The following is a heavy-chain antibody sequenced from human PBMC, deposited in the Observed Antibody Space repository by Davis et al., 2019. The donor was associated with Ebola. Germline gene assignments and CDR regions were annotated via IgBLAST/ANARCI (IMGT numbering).Heavy chain of an antibody. J-gene: IGHJ4*02. D-gene: IGHD3-3*01. CDR3: AKDQWYYDFWSGPGSLDY. CDR1: GFTFSSYS. CDR2: ISRSGGTI. V-gene: IGHV3-48*01. Sequence: PGGSLRLSCAASGFTFSSYSMNWVRQAPGKGLEWVSYISRSGGTIYYADSVKGRFTISRDKSKNTLYLQMNSLRAEDTAVYYCAKDQWYYDFWSGPGSLDYWGQGTLVTVSS.